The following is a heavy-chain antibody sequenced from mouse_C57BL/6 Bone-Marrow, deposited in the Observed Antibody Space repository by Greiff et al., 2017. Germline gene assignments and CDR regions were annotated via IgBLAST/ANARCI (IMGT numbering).Heavy chain of an antibody. CDR3: ARPIITTVPYYFDY. J-gene: IGHJ2*01. V-gene: IGHV1-64*01. D-gene: IGHD1-1*01. CDR2: IHPNSGST. Sequence: QVQLKQPGAELVKPGASVKLSCKASGYTFTSYWMHWVKQRPGQGLEWIGMIHPNSGSTNYNEQFKSKATLTVDKSSSTAYMQLSSLTSEDSAVYYCARPIITTVPYYFDYWGQGTTLTVSS. CDR1: GYTFTSYW.